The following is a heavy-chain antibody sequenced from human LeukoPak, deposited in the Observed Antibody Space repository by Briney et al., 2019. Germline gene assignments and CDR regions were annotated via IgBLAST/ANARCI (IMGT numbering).Heavy chain of an antibody. CDR2: IYHSGST. J-gene: IGHJ5*02. Sequence: PSETLSLTCAVSGGSISSSNWWSWVRQPPGKGLEWIGEIYHSGSTNYNPSLKSRVTISEDKSKNQFSLKLSSVTAADTAVYYCARERNGCSSTSCPSNWFDPWGQGTLVTVSS. CDR1: GGSISSSNW. CDR3: ARERNGCSSTSCPSNWFDP. D-gene: IGHD2-2*01. V-gene: IGHV4-4*02.